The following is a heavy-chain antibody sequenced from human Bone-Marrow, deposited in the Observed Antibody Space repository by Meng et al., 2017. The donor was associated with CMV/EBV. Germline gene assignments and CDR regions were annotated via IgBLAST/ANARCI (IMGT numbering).Heavy chain of an antibody. J-gene: IGHJ5*01. D-gene: IGHD3-3*01. CDR1: GYTFTGYY. V-gene: IGHV1-2*02. CDR2: VNAHSGAT. Sequence: ASVKVSCKASGYTFTGYYMHWVRQAPGQGLEWMGWVNAHSGATNYAMNFQDRVTMTRDTSITTAYMDLSRLTSDDTAVYYCARVTDFWSTPWGFDPWGQRTLVTVSS. CDR3: ARVTDFWSTPWGFDP.